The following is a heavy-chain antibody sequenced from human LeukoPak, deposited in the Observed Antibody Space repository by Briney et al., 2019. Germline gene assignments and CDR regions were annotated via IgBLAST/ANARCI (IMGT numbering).Heavy chain of an antibody. V-gene: IGHV4-59*01. CDR2: IYYSGST. CDR3: ASTLLWFGEWGGGFDY. D-gene: IGHD3-10*01. J-gene: IGHJ4*02. Sequence: SETLSLTCTVSGGSISSYYWSWIRPPPGKGLEWIGYIYYSGSTNYNPSLKSRVTISVDTSKNQFSLKLSSVTAADTAVYYCASTLLWFGEWGGGFDYWGQGTLVTVSS. CDR1: GGSISSYY.